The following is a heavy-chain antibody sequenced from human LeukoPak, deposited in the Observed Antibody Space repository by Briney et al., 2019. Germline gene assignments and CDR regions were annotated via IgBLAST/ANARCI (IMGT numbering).Heavy chain of an antibody. CDR2: IYHSGST. V-gene: IGHV4-38-2*02. J-gene: IGHJ3*02. CDR3: HIGYCSSTSCYSDAFDI. D-gene: IGHD2-2*01. CDR1: GYSISSGYY. Sequence: SETLSLTCTVSGYSISSGYYWGWIRQPPGKGLEWIGSIYHSGSTYYNPSLKSRVTISVDTSKNQFSLKLSSVTAADTAVYYCHIGYCSSTSCYSDAFDIWGQGTVVTVSS.